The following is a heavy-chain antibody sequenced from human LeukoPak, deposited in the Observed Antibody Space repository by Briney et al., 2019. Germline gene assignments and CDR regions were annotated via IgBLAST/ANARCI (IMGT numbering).Heavy chain of an antibody. V-gene: IGHV3-23*01. Sequence: GGSLRLSCAASGFTFSSYAMGWVRRAPGKGLEWVSAISGSGGSTFYADSGKGRFTISRDNSKNTLYLQMNSLRAEDTAVYYCAKQPVPYGDQYYFDYWGQGTLITVSS. CDR2: ISGSGGST. J-gene: IGHJ4*02. D-gene: IGHD4-17*01. CDR1: GFTFSSYA. CDR3: AKQPVPYGDQYYFDY.